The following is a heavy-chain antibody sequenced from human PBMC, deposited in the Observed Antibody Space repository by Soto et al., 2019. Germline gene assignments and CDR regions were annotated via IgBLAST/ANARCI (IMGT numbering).Heavy chain of an antibody. CDR3: ARASVGPPGGGSWTMPFDS. Sequence: SETLSLTCRVSGGSVSSYYLSWIRQPAGKGPEWIGRIYTGGSTNYNPSLKSRATMSVDTSKNQFSLRLTSVTAADTAVYYCARASVGPPGGGSWTMPFDSWGRGTLVTVSS. J-gene: IGHJ4*02. CDR2: IYTGGST. V-gene: IGHV4-4*07. CDR1: GGSVSSYY. D-gene: IGHD2-15*01.